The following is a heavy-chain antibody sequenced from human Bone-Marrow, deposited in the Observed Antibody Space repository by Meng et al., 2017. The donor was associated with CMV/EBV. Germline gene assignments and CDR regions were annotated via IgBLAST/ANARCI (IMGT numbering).Heavy chain of an antibody. V-gene: IGHV1-18*01. J-gene: IGHJ1*01. Sequence: ASVKVSRKASGYSFTNYGISWVRQAPGQGLEWMGWISGYNGNTNYAQKVQGRVTMTTDTSTRTAYMELRSLRSDDTAVYYCARDEVPAAISVYFQHWGQGTLVTVSS. CDR3: ARDEVPAAISVYFQH. CDR1: GYSFTNYG. D-gene: IGHD2-2*02. CDR2: ISGYNGNT.